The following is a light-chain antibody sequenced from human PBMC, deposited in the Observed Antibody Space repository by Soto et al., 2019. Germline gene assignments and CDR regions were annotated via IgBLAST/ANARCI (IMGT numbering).Light chain of an antibody. Sequence: EIQMTRSPSTRSASVVDTVMVAGRASEDVAKFLAWHQQKPGRAPEILIYDASDLKSGVPSRFRGSGSGTDFTLTISGLQTDDSATYYCQQYKTWWTFGQGTKVDIK. CDR3: QQYKTWWT. V-gene: IGKV1-5*01. CDR2: DAS. CDR1: EDVAKF. J-gene: IGKJ1*01.